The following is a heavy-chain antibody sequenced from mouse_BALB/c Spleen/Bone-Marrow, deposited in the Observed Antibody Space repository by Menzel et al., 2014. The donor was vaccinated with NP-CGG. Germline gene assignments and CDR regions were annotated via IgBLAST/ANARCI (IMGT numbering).Heavy chain of an antibody. V-gene: IGHV1-54*01. D-gene: IGHD3-2*01. CDR3: AREWTARTPSY. J-gene: IGHJ2*01. Sequence: VQLQESGAELVRLGTSVKVSCKASGYAFTSYLIEWIKQRPGQGLEWIGVINPGSGGANYNEKFKGKATLTADKSSSTAYMQISSLTSDDSAVYFCAREWTARTPSYWGQGTALTVSS. CDR2: INPGSGGA. CDR1: GYAFTSYL.